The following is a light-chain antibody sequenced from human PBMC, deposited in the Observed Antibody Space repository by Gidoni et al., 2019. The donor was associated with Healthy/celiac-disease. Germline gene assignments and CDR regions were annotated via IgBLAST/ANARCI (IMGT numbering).Light chain of an antibody. V-gene: IGLV3-1*01. Sequence: SYELTQPPSVSVSPGKTASITCSGDKVGDKYACWYQQKPGQSPVLVIYQDSKRPSGIPYRFSGSNSGNTATLTISGTQAMDEADYYCQAWDSSVVFGGGTKLTVL. CDR3: QAWDSSVV. CDR1: KVGDKY. J-gene: IGLJ2*01. CDR2: QDS.